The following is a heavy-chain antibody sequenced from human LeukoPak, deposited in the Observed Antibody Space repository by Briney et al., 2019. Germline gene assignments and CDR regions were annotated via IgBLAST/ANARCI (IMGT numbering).Heavy chain of an antibody. Sequence: GGSLSLSCAASGFTFSSYSMNWVRQAPGKGLEWVSYISSSSSTIYYADSVKGRFTISRDNAKNSLYLQMNSLRAEDTAVYYCAREVAAAGPEAFDIWGQGTMVTVSS. CDR3: AREVAAAGPEAFDI. CDR1: GFTFSSYS. J-gene: IGHJ3*02. CDR2: ISSSSSTI. V-gene: IGHV3-48*01. D-gene: IGHD6-13*01.